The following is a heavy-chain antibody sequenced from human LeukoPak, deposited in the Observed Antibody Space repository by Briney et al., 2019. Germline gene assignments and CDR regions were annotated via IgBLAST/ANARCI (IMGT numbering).Heavy chain of an antibody. Sequence: GASVKVSCKASGYTFTSYGISWVRHAPGQGLEWMGWISAYNGNTNYAQKLQGRVTMTTDTSTSTAYMELRSLRSDDTAVYYCARGRSYYDFWSGYPSVNWFDPWGQGTLVTVSS. J-gene: IGHJ5*02. CDR3: ARGRSYYDFWSGYPSVNWFDP. D-gene: IGHD3-3*01. CDR2: ISAYNGNT. V-gene: IGHV1-18*01. CDR1: GYTFTSYG.